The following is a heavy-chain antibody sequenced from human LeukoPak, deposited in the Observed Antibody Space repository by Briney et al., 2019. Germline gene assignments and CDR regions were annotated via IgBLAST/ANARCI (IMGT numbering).Heavy chain of an antibody. CDR1: GFTFSSYA. CDR3: ARDGETNYYGSGSYYSNFDY. J-gene: IGHJ4*02. D-gene: IGHD3-10*01. V-gene: IGHV3-30-3*01. Sequence: PGRSLRLSCAASGFTFSSYAMHWVRQAPGKGLEWVAVISYDGSNKYYADSVKGRFTISRDNSKNTLYLQMNGLRAEDTAVYYCARDGETNYYGSGSYYSNFDYWGQGTLVTVSS. CDR2: ISYDGSNK.